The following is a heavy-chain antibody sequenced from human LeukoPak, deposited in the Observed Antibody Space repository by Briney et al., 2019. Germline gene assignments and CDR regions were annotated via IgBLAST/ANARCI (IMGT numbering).Heavy chain of an antibody. J-gene: IGHJ4*02. CDR2: INSDGSST. CDR3: AREFSSWFSMDY. D-gene: IGHD6-13*01. CDR1: GFTFSSYW. Sequence: GGSLRLSCAVSGFTFSSYWMHWVRQAPGKGLVWVSRINSDGSSTNYADSAKGRFTISRDNAKNTLYLQMNSLRAEDTAVYYCAREFSSWFSMDYWGQGTLVTVPS. V-gene: IGHV3-74*01.